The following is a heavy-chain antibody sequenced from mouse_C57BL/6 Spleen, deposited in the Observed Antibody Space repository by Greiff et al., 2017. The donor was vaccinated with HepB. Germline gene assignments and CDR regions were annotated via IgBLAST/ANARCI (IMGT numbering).Heavy chain of an antibody. CDR1: GFTFSDYG. J-gene: IGHJ4*01. V-gene: IGHV5-17*01. CDR3: ARGGHYAMDY. Sequence: VQLKQSGGGLVKPGGSLKLSCAASGFTFSDYGMHWVRQAPEKGLEWVAYISSGSSTIYYADTVKGRFTISRDNAKNTLFLQMTSLRSEDTAMYYCARGGHYAMDYWGQGTSVTVSS. CDR2: ISSGSSTI.